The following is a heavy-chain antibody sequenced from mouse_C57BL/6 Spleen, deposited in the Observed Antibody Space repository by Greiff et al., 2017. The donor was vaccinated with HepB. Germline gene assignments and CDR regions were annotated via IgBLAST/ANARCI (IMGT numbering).Heavy chain of an antibody. J-gene: IGHJ2*01. D-gene: IGHD6-1*01. CDR2: INPNNGGH. V-gene: IGHV1-26*01. CDR1: GYTFTDYY. CDR3: ASQPSFDY. Sequence: VQLQQSGPELVKPGASVKISCTASGYTFTDYYMNWVKQSNGKSLEWIGDINPNNGGHRYNHKFKGKATLTVDKSYSTAYMERRSLTSEDSAVYYSASQPSFDYWGQGTTLTVSS.